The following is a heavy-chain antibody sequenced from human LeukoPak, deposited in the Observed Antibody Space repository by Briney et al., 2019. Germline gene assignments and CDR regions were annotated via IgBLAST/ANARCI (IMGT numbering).Heavy chain of an antibody. Sequence: SETLSLTCTVSGYSISSTYYWGWIRQPPGKGLEWVGRVFHSGNTYYNPSLKSRLTISADTSKNQFSLTLTSVTAADTAVYYCARSIIAAAGYYFDCWGQGTPVTVSA. V-gene: IGHV4-38-2*02. CDR2: VFHSGNT. J-gene: IGHJ4*02. CDR3: ARSIIAAAGYYFDC. CDR1: GYSISSTYY. D-gene: IGHD6-13*01.